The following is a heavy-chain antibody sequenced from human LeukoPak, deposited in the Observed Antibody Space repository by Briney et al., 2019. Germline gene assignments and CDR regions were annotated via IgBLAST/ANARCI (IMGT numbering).Heavy chain of an antibody. CDR1: GFTFSSYA. V-gene: IGHV3-30*04. CDR2: ISCDGSNK. CDR3: ARSSSWDDWFDP. D-gene: IGHD6-13*01. Sequence: GGSLRLSCAASGFTFSSYAMHWGRQAPGKGLGWVAVISCDGSNKYYADSVKGRFTISRDNSKTTLYLQMTRLRAEDPAVYYCARSSSWDDWFDPWGQGNLVTVSS. J-gene: IGHJ5*02.